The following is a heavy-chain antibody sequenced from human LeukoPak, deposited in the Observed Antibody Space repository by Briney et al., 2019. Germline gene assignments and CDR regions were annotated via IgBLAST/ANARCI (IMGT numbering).Heavy chain of an antibody. Sequence: GESLKISCKGSGYSFTSYWIGWVRQMPGKGLEWMGIIYPGDSDTRYSPSFQGQVTISADKSISTAYLQWSSLKASDTAMYYCARHGPTYYYDSSGYYYNYYYMDVWGKGTTVTVSS. CDR3: ARHGPTYYYDSSGYYYNYYYMDV. V-gene: IGHV5-51*01. CDR1: GYSFTSYW. CDR2: IYPGDSDT. D-gene: IGHD3-22*01. J-gene: IGHJ6*03.